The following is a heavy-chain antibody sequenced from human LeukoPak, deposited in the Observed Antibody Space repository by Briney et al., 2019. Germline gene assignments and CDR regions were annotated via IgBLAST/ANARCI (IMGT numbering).Heavy chain of an antibody. D-gene: IGHD3-22*01. CDR1: GGFFSGYY. Sequence: PSETLSLTCAVYGGFFSGYYWSWIRQPPGKGLEWIGEINHSGSTNYNPSLKSRVTISVDTSKNQFSLKLSSVTAADTAVYYYSRSSEGSGYYYFHFDYWGQGTLVTVCS. CDR2: INHSGST. CDR3: SRSSEGSGYYYFHFDY. V-gene: IGHV4-34*01. J-gene: IGHJ4*02.